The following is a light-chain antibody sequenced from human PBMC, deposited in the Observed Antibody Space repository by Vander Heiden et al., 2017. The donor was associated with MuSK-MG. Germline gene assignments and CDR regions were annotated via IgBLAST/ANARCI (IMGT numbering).Light chain of an antibody. Sequence: IVMTQPPHSTAVSLGGRATINCKSSQSVLYSSNNKNYFAWSQQKPGPPPKLLIYWASTRDFGVPDRFSGSGYGTDFTLTISIRQVEAVAVYSCQQNDSNLTWTFGQGTKVEIK. CDR3: QQNDSNLTWT. V-gene: IGKV4-1*01. CDR2: WAS. CDR1: QSVLYSSNNKNY. J-gene: IGKJ1*01.